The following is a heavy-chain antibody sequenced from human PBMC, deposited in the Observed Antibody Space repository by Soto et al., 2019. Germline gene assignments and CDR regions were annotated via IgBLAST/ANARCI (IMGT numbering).Heavy chain of an antibody. J-gene: IGHJ6*02. Sequence: PSETLSLTCTVSGGSISSYYWSWIRQPPGKGLEWIGYIYYSGSTNYNPSLKGRVTISVDTSKNQFSLKLSSVTAADTAVYYCARDYYDSSGYYPNYYYYYYGMDVWGQGTTVTVSS. CDR1: GGSISSYY. V-gene: IGHV4-59*01. CDR3: ARDYYDSSGYYPNYYYYYYGMDV. CDR2: IYYSGST. D-gene: IGHD3-22*01.